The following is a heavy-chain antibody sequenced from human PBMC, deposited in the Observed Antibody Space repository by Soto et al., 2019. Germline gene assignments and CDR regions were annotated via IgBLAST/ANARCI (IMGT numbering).Heavy chain of an antibody. CDR3: AREYSGYDSGGYYYYSGMDV. V-gene: IGHV4-59*01. CDR2: IYYSGST. Sequence: SETLSLTCTVSGGSISSYYWSWIRQPPGKGLEWIGYIYYSGSTNYNPSLKSRVTISVDTSKNQFSLKLSSVTAADTAVYFCAREYSGYDSGGYYYYSGMDVWGQGTTVTVSS. J-gene: IGHJ6*02. CDR1: GGSISSYY. D-gene: IGHD5-12*01.